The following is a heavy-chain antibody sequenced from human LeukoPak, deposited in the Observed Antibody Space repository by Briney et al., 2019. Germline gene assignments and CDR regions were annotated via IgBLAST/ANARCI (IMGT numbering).Heavy chain of an antibody. J-gene: IGHJ3*02. V-gene: IGHV1-69*01. Sequence: GSSVKVSCKASGGTFSSYAISWVRQAPGQGLEWMGGIIPIFGTANYAQKFQGRVTITADESTSTAYMEPSSLRSEDTAVYYCAREGVYYYDSSGYWEGTIWGQGTMVTVSS. CDR1: GGTFSSYA. CDR3: AREGVYYYDSSGYWEGTI. CDR2: IIPIFGTA. D-gene: IGHD3-22*01.